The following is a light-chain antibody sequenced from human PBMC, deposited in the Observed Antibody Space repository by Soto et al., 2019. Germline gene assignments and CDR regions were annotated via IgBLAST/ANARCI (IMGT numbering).Light chain of an antibody. Sequence: DIQMTQSPSSLSASVGDRVTITCQASQNINNYLNWYQQKPGRAPKLLIYDASILKSGVPSRFSGSGSGTEFTLTIRSLQPDDFATYYCQQYDSYRTFGQGTKVDIK. V-gene: IGKV1-5*01. J-gene: IGKJ1*01. CDR3: QQYDSYRT. CDR2: DAS. CDR1: QNINNY.